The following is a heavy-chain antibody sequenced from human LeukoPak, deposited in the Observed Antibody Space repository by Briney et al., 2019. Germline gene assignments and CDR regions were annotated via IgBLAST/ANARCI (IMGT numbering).Heavy chain of an antibody. J-gene: IGHJ3*02. CDR2: FYASGST. CDR1: GGSISSGGYF. Sequence: SETLSLTCTVSGGSISSGGYFWSWIRQPAGKGLEWIGRFYASGSTNYNPSLQSRVTISVDTSKNQFSLKLSSVTAADTAVYYCARDPGEGFGELSDAFDIWGQGTMVTVSS. V-gene: IGHV4-61*02. CDR3: ARDPGEGFGELSDAFDI. D-gene: IGHD3-10*01.